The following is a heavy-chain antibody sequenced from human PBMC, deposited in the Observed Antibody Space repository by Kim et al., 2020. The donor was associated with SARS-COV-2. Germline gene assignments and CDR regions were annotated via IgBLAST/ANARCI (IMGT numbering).Heavy chain of an antibody. Sequence: GGSLRLSCAASGFTFSDDFMSWIRQAPGKGLEWVSYIITSNGYTDYADSVTGRLTVSRDNAKHSLYLQMTSLRAEEPAVYYCARSSRPEPGTKDYGRPVEFWGEETAHTVSS. J-gene: IGHJ4*02. V-gene: IGHV3-11*03. D-gene: IGHD4-17*01. CDR3: ARSSRPEPGTKDYGRPVEF. CDR1: GFTFSDDF. CDR2: IITSNGYT.